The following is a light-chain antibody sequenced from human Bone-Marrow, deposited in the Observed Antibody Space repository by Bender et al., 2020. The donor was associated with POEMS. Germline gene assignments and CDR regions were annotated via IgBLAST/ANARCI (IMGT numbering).Light chain of an antibody. CDR2: DVT. CDR3: CSYAGSSTLV. Sequence: QSALTQPASVSGSPGQSITISCTGTSRDVGNYDFVSWYQQSLGKAPRLIIYDVTKRPSGVSNRFSGSKYGNTASLTISGLQAEDEADYHCCSYAGSSTLVFGGGTKLTVL. CDR1: SRDVGNYDF. J-gene: IGLJ3*02. V-gene: IGLV2-23*02.